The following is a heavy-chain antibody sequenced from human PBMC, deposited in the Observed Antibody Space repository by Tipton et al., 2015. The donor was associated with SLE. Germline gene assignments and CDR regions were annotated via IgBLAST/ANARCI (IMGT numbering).Heavy chain of an antibody. Sequence: GLVKPSETLSLSCAVYGGSFSGYYWSWIRQPPGKGLEWIGEINHSGSTNYNPSLKSRVTVSVDTSKNQFSLKLSSVTAADTAVYYCARGSGWFDPWGQGTLVTVSS. CDR2: INHSGST. CDR1: GGSFSGYY. V-gene: IGHV4-34*01. CDR3: ARGSGWFDP. J-gene: IGHJ5*02.